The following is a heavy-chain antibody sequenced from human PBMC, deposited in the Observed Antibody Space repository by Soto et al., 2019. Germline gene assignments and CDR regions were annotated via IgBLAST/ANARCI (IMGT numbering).Heavy chain of an antibody. CDR3: ARDSGNQLLIDY. J-gene: IGHJ4*02. D-gene: IGHD2-2*01. CDR2: SIPILDVA. Sequence: QVQLVHSGAEVKKPGSSVRVSCKASGDTFSTYTISWVRQAPGQGFEWLGRSIPILDVANYAQSFQGRVTITADKSTSTAYMELNSLRSEDTAVYYCARDSGNQLLIDYWGQGTLVTVSS. V-gene: IGHV1-69*04. CDR1: GDTFSTYT.